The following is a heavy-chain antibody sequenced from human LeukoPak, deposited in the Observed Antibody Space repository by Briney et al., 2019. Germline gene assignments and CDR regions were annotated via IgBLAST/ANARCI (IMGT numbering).Heavy chain of an antibody. CDR2: INPSGGST. Sequence: GASVKVTCKASGYTFTNYYIHWVRQAPGQGLECMGIINPSGGSTSYAQKFQGRVTMTRDMSTSTVYMELSSLRSEDTAVYYCARVEKYSGSYTLFDYWGQGTLVTVSS. V-gene: IGHV1-46*01. D-gene: IGHD1-26*01. CDR3: ARVEKYSGSYTLFDY. CDR1: GYTFTNYY. J-gene: IGHJ4*02.